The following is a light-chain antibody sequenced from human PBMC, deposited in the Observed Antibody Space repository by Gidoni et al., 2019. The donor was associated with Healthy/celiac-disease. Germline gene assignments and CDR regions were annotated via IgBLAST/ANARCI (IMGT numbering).Light chain of an antibody. J-gene: IGKJ2*01. CDR1: QSVLSSSNNKNY. V-gene: IGKV4-1*01. Sequence: DIVMTQSPDSLAVSLGERATINCKSSQSVLSSSNNKNYLAWYQQKPGQPPKLLIYWSSTRVSGVTDRFSGSGSGTDFTVTISSLQAEDVAVYYCQQYYSTLYTFGQGTKLEIK. CDR2: WSS. CDR3: QQYYSTLYT.